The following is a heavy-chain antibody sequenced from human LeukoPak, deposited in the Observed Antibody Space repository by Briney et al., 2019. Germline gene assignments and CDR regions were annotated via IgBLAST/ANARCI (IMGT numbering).Heavy chain of an antibody. Sequence: SETLSLTCAVYGGSFSGYYWSWIRQPPGKGLEWIGEINHSGSTNHNPSLKSRVTISVDTSKNQFSLKLSSVTAADTAVYYCALGGGVVVPAAITWFDPWGQGTLVTVSS. CDR1: GGSFSGYY. J-gene: IGHJ5*02. D-gene: IGHD2-2*02. CDR2: INHSGST. CDR3: ALGGGVVVPAAITWFDP. V-gene: IGHV4-34*01.